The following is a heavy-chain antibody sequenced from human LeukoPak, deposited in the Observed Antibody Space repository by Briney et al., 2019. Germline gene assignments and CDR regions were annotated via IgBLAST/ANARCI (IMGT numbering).Heavy chain of an antibody. CDR3: AREGRVSGYDFDC. D-gene: IGHD5-12*01. CDR2: INSDGSSI. V-gene: IGHV3-74*03. J-gene: IGHJ4*02. CDR1: GFTFSSYW. Sequence: GGSLRLSCAASGFTFSSYWLHWVRQAPGEGLVWVSRINSDGSSITYADSVKGRFTISRDNAKNTLYLQMNSLRVEDTAVYYCAREGRVSGYDFDCWGQGTLVTVSS.